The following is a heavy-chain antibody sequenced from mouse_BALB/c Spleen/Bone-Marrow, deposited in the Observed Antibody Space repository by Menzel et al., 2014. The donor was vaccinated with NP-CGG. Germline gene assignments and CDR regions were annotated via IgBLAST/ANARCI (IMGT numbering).Heavy chain of an antibody. CDR3: NAWGYVDY. V-gene: IGHV14-4*02. CDR1: GFNIKDYY. CDR2: IDPENGDT. Sequence: VQLKDSGAELVRSGASVKLSCTASGFNIKDYYMHWVKQRPEQGLEWIGWIDPENGDTEYAPKFQGKATMTADTSSNTAYLQFSSLTSEDTVVYYCNAWGYVDYWGQGTTLTVSS. J-gene: IGHJ2*01.